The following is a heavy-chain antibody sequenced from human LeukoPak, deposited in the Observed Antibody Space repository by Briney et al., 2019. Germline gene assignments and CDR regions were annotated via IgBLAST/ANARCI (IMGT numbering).Heavy chain of an antibody. V-gene: IGHV1-24*01. CDR2: FDPEDGET. J-gene: IGHJ4*02. CDR3: ATRSSYGSGSLGLDY. CDR1: GYTLTELS. D-gene: IGHD3-10*01. Sequence: GASVKVSCKVSGYTLTELSMHWVRQAPGKGLEWMGGFDPEDGETIYAQKFQGRVTMTEDTSTDTAYMELSSLRSEDTAVYYCATRSSYGSGSLGLDYWGQGTLVTVSS.